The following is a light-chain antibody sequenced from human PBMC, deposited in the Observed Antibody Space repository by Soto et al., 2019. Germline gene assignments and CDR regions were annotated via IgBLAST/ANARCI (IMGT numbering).Light chain of an antibody. V-gene: IGKV3-20*01. CDR1: QSVSSTY. CDR2: GAS. J-gene: IGKJ1*01. CDR3: QQFGSSPRT. Sequence: VLTQSPGTLSSSPGERATLSCRASQSVSSTYLAWYQLKPGQAPRLLIYGASSRATGIPDRVSGSGSGTDFTLPISRLEPEDFAVYYCQQFGSSPRTFGQGTKVEI.